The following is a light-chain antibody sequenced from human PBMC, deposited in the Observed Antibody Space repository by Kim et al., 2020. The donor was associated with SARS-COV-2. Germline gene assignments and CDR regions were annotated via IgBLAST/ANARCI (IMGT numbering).Light chain of an antibody. J-gene: IGLJ3*02. Sequence: QSALTQPASMSGSPGQSITMSCTGSRSDVGGNNFVSWYQQHAGKAPKLIIYAVNNRPSGVSNRYSGSKSGNTASLTISGLQAEDEAHYYCSSYTSRTALVVFGGGTQLTVL. V-gene: IGLV2-14*03. CDR1: RSDVGGNNF. CDR2: AVN. CDR3: SSYTSRTALVV.